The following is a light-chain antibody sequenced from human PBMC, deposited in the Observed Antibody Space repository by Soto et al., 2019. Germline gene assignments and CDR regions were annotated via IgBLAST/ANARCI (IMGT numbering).Light chain of an antibody. V-gene: IGLV2-14*01. Sequence: QSALTQPASVSGSPGQSITISCTGTSSDVSGYNYVSWYQQYPGKAPKLMIYEVSNRPSGVSNRFSGSKSGNTASLTISGLQAEDEADYYCSSFTSTHTGVFGGGTKLTVL. CDR2: EVS. CDR3: SSFTSTHTGV. J-gene: IGLJ3*02. CDR1: SSDVSGYNY.